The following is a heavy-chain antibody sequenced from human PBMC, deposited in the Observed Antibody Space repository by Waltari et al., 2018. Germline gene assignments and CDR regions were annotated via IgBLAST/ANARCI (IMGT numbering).Heavy chain of an antibody. CDR2: VSYSGTT. V-gene: IGHV4-39*01. Sequence: QLQLQESGPRLVRPSETLSLICRVSGVSITSNRHYWAWIRQSPGPGLEWIGTVSYSGTTYISPSRKSRVSVSRDTSKTQVSLILGSVTAADMAVYYCATYIGASVGTAACDVWGQGTMVTVSS. D-gene: IGHD5-12*01. CDR1: GVSITSNRHY. J-gene: IGHJ3*01. CDR3: ATYIGASVGTAACDV.